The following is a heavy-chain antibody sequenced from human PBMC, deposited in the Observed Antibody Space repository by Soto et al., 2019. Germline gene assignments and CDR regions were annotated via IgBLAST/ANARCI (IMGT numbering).Heavy chain of an antibody. Sequence: GGSLRLSCAASGFIFSSYGMHWGRQAPGKGQVWVSRIKYDESSTTYADSVKGRFTISRDNSKNTLYLQMNSLRAEDTTVYYCVSDYVVRGRGSNWFDPWGQGTLVTVSS. CDR1: GFIFSSYG. V-gene: IGHV3-74*01. J-gene: IGHJ5*02. CDR2: IKYDESST. CDR3: VSDYVVRGRGSNWFDP. D-gene: IGHD3-10*01.